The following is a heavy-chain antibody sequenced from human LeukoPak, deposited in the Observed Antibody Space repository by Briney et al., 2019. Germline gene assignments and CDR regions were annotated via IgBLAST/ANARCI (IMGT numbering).Heavy chain of an antibody. CDR2: IKKDGTEK. V-gene: IGHV3-7*05. J-gene: IGHJ4*02. Sequence: GGSLRLSCAASGFTFSTYWMSWVRQAPGKGLEWVANIKKDGTEKYYVDSVKGRFTISRDNTKNSLYLQMNSLRAEDTAVYYCTRDVGAAGYWGQGTLVTVSS. D-gene: IGHD6-13*01. CDR1: GFTFSTYW. CDR3: TRDVGAAGY.